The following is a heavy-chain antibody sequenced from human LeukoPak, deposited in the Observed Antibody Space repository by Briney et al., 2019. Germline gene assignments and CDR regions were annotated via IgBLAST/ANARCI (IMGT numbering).Heavy chain of an antibody. V-gene: IGHV4-4*02. J-gene: IGHJ4*02. Sequence: SGTLSLTCAVSGGSISSSNWWSWVRQPPGKGLEWIGEIYHSGSTNYNPSLKSRVTISVDKSKNQFSLKLSSVTAADTAVYYCAGLDPLSGSYADYWGQGTLVTVSS. CDR2: IYHSGST. CDR3: AGLDPLSGSYADY. CDR1: GGSISSSNW. D-gene: IGHD3-10*01.